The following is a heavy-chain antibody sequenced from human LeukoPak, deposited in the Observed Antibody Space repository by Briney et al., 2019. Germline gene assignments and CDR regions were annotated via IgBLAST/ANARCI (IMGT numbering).Heavy chain of an antibody. V-gene: IGHV4-59*02. CDR2: IYYSGST. D-gene: IGHD1-26*01. CDR1: GGSVNNYY. Sequence: SETLSLTCTVSGGSVNNYYWSWIRQPPGKGLEWIRYIYYSGSTNYNPSLNSRVTMSVDTSKNQFSLKLSSVTAAETAVYYCAREGKKVGALLYWGQGRLVTVSS. CDR3: AREGKKVGALLY. J-gene: IGHJ4*02.